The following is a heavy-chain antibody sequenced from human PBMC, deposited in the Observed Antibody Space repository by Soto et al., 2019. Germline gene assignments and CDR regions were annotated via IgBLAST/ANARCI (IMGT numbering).Heavy chain of an antibody. D-gene: IGHD3-10*01. CDR3: ARGSEQGGDGAFDI. Sequence: GGSLRLSCAASGFTVSSNYMSWVRQAPGKGLEWVSVIYSGGSTYNADSVKGRFTISRHNSKNTLYLQMNSLRAEDTAVYYCARGSEQGGDGAFDIWGQGTMVTVSS. CDR2: IYSGGST. CDR1: GFTVSSNY. V-gene: IGHV3-53*04. J-gene: IGHJ3*02.